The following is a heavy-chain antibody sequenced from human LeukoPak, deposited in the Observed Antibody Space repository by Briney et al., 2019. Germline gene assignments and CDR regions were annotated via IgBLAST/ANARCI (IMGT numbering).Heavy chain of an antibody. J-gene: IGHJ6*02. CDR3: ARDPESRYYDTGMDV. D-gene: IGHD3-22*01. CDR2: INHSGST. Sequence: PSETLSLTCAVYGGSFSGYYWSWIRQPPGKGLEWIGEINHSGSTNYNPSLKSRVTISVDTSKNQFSLKLSSVTAADTAVYYCARDPESRYYDTGMDVWGQGTTVTVSS. CDR1: GGSFSGYY. V-gene: IGHV4-34*01.